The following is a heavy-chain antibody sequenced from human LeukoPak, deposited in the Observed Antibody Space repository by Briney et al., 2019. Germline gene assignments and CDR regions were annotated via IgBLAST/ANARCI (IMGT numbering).Heavy chain of an antibody. CDR2: IIPIFGTA. Sequence: SVTVSCKASGGTFSSYAISWVRQAPGQGLEWMGGIIPIFGTANYAQKFQGRVTITADESTSTAYMELSSLRSEDTAVYYCARDDQVVTTPLYYYNGMDVWGQGTTVTVSS. CDR1: GGTFSSYA. D-gene: IGHD3-22*01. J-gene: IGHJ6*02. CDR3: ARDDQVVTTPLYYYNGMDV. V-gene: IGHV1-69*01.